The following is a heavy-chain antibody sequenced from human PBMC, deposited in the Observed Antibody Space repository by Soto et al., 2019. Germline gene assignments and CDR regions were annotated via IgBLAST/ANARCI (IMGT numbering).Heavy chain of an antibody. D-gene: IGHD4-4*01. CDR1: GYTFTSYY. J-gene: IGHJ6*02. CDR3: AVGGNYLSMDV. Sequence: HVQLVHAGAEVKKPGASVKVSCKASGYTFTSYYMHWVRLAPGQGLEWMGIINPDGGGTSYAPQVPGRVIMTRDTSTSTVSMEMSRLISEDTAVYYIAVGGNYLSMDVWGQGNTVSVPS. V-gene: IGHV1-46*01. CDR2: INPDGGGT.